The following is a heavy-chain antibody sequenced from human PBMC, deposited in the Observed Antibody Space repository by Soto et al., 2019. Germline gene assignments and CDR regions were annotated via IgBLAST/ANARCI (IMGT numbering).Heavy chain of an antibody. J-gene: IGHJ6*02. CDR1: GFTFSSYS. CDR2: ISSSISYI. V-gene: IGHV3-21*01. CDR3: ARLHRAGIAARTHYYYGRDV. D-gene: IGHD6-13*01. Sequence: GSLRLSCAASGFTFSSYSMNWVRQAPGKGLEWVSSISSSISYIYYADSVKGRFTISRDNAKNPLYLQMNSLRAEDTAVYYCARLHRAGIAARTHYYYGRDVWDQGTTVNVS.